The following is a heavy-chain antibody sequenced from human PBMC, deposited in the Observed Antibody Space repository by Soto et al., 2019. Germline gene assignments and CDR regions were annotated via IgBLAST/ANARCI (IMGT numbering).Heavy chain of an antibody. J-gene: IGHJ4*02. CDR3: ARGQDRAKVGY. V-gene: IGHV4-34*02. Sequence: QVQLQLWGAGLLKPSETLSLTCAVYGGSFSGYYWSWIRQPPGMGLGWIGEIHPSGSTDYSPALKSRVSISADPSRDQFSLKLSSVTAADTAIYYCARGQDRAKVGYWGQGTLVTVSS. CDR2: IHPSGST. D-gene: IGHD5-18*01. CDR1: GGSFSGYY.